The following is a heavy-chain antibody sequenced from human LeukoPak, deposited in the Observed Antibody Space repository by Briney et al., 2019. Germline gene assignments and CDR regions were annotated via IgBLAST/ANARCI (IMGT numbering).Heavy chain of an antibody. J-gene: IGHJ4*02. CDR3: ARFIAAPYYFDY. Sequence: ASVKVSCKASGYTFTGYYMHWVRQAPGQGLEWMGWINPNTGGTNYAQKFQGRVTMTRDTSISTAYMDLSRLRSDDTAVYYCARFIAAPYYFDYWGRGTLVTVSS. D-gene: IGHD6-13*01. V-gene: IGHV1-2*02. CDR2: INPNTGGT. CDR1: GYTFTGYY.